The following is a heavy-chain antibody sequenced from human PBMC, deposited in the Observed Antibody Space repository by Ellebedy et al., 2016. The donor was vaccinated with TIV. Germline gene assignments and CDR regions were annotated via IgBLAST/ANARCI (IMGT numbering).Heavy chain of an antibody. D-gene: IGHD5-18*01. CDR2: IYYSGST. V-gene: IGHV4-39*07. Sequence: SETLSLTXTVSGGSISSSSYYWGWIRQPPGKGLEWIGSIYYSGSTYYNPSLKSRVTISVDTSKNQFSLKLSSVTAADTAVYYCARDGYSYGSPPHYYYGMDVWGQGTTVTVSS. J-gene: IGHJ6*02. CDR3: ARDGYSYGSPPHYYYGMDV. CDR1: GGSISSSSYY.